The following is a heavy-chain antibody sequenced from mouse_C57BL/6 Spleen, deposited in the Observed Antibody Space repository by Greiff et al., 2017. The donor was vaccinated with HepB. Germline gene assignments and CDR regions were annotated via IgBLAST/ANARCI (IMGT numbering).Heavy chain of an antibody. CDR1: GYTFTSYW. J-gene: IGHJ3*01. CDR3: ARSYDGYYVFAY. Sequence: QVQLQQPGAELVKPGASVKLSCKASGYTFTSYWMHWVKQRPGRRLEWIGRIDPNSGGTKYNEKFKSKATLTVDKPSSTAYMQLSSLTSEDSAVYYCARSYDGYYVFAYWGQGTLVTVSA. CDR2: IDPNSGGT. V-gene: IGHV1-72*01. D-gene: IGHD2-3*01.